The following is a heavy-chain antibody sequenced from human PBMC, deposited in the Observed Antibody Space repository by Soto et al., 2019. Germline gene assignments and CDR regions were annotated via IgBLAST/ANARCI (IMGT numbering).Heavy chain of an antibody. CDR3: ARGGLQQHLVRRPFDY. D-gene: IGHD6-13*01. Sequence: PSETLSLACAVAGGSFCGYYWSGIRQPPGKGLAWIGEINHSGSTNYNPSLKSRVTISVDTSKNQFSLKLSSVTAADTAVYYCARGGLQQHLVRRPFDYWGQGTLVTVSS. CDR1: GGSFCGYY. V-gene: IGHV4-34*01. J-gene: IGHJ4*02. CDR2: INHSGST.